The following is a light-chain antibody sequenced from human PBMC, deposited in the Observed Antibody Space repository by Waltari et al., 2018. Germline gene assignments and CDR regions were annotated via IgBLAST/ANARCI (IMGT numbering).Light chain of an antibody. V-gene: IGLV2-14*01. Sequence: QSALTQPASVSGSPGQSITISCTGTSCDVGFYNYVSWYQQHPGNAPKLMIYDVSERPSGVSNRCSGSKSGNTASLTISGLQAEDEADYYCNSYAGSSSWVFGGGTKLTVL. CDR2: DVS. CDR3: NSYAGSSSWV. J-gene: IGLJ3*02. CDR1: SCDVGFYNY.